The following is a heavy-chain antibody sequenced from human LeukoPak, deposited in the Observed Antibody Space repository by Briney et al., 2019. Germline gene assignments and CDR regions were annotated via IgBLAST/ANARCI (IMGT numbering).Heavy chain of an antibody. Sequence: GGSLRLSCAASGIFVSSNFMNWVRQAPGKGLEWVSVIYGGGSTYYADSVKGRFTISSETSKNTLYLQIKSLSAADTAIYYCASDDGDYGLYYWGEGTLVTVSS. V-gene: IGHV3-66*01. D-gene: IGHD4-17*01. CDR1: GIFVSSNF. CDR2: IYGGGST. J-gene: IGHJ4*02. CDR3: ASDDGDYGLYY.